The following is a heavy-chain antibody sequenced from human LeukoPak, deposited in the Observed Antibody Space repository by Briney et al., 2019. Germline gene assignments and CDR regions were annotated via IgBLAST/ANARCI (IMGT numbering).Heavy chain of an antibody. J-gene: IGHJ4*02. CDR3: ARGVVAATSRAHFDY. CDR1: GGSFSGYY. D-gene: IGHD2-15*01. CDR2: INHSGST. Sequence: SETLSLTRAVYGGSFSGYYWSWIRQPPGKGLEWIGEINHSGSTNYNPSLKSRVTISVDTSKNQFSLKLSSVTAADTAVYYCARGVVAATSRAHFDYWGQGTLVTVSS. V-gene: IGHV4-34*01.